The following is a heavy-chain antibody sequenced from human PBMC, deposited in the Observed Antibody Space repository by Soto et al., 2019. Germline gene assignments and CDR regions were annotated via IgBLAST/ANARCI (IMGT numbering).Heavy chain of an antibody. D-gene: IGHD1-26*01. CDR3: ARDRRSGTYNYNWFDP. J-gene: IGHJ5*02. CDR1: VDSVSSNSAA. Sequence: SQALSLTWAISVDSVSSNSAAWHWNRQSPSRGLEWLGRTYYRSRWYSDYAGSLKSRITINPDTSSNQFSLQLHSVTPEDTAVDYCARDRRSGTYNYNWFDPCGKGTLFTVSS. CDR2: TYYRSRWYS. V-gene: IGHV6-1*01.